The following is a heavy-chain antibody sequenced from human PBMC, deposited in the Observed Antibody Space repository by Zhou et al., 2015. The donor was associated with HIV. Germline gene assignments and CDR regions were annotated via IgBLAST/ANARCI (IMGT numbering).Heavy chain of an antibody. CDR3: AGHFLSDTRIRSRPWT. CDR1: GGTFSNYA. Sequence: VQSGAEVKKPGSSVKVSCKASGGTFSNYAISWVRQAPGHGLEWVGRNIPNFGVSNYAQKFQGRVTITADKSTGTAYMELSSLRSDDTAVYYCAGHFLSDTRIRSRPWTWAQGTLVTVSS. J-gene: IGHJ4*02. V-gene: IGHV1-69*04. CDR2: NIPNFGVS. D-gene: IGHD1-1*01.